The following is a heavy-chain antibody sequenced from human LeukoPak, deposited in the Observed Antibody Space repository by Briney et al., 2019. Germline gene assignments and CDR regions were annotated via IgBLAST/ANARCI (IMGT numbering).Heavy chain of an antibody. V-gene: IGHV1-3*03. D-gene: IGHD3-9*01. J-gene: IGHJ6*03. CDR3: ARGIFDWLSNYYYYYYMDV. Sequence: GASVKVSCKASGYTFTSYAMHWVRQAPGQRLEWMGWINAGNGNTKYSQEFQGRVTITRDTSASTAYMELSSLRSEDTAVYYCARGIFDWLSNYYYYYYMDVWGKGTTVTVSS. CDR2: INAGNGNT. CDR1: GYTFTSYA.